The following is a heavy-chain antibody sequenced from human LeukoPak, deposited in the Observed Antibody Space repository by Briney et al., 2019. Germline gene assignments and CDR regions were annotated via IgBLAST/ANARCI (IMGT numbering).Heavy chain of an antibody. CDR3: ARAKIAAENFDC. J-gene: IGHJ4*02. CDR2: IIPILGIA. V-gene: IGHV1-69*02. CDR1: GGTFTSYT. D-gene: IGHD6-13*01. Sequence: SVKVSCKASGGTFTSYTISWVREAPGQGLEWMGRIIPILGIANYAQKFQGRVTITADKSTSTAYMELSSLGSEDTAVYYCARAKIAAENFDCWGQGTLVTVSS.